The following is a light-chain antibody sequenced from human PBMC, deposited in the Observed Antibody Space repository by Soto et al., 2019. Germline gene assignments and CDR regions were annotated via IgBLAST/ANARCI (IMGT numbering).Light chain of an antibody. CDR1: QSVSSN. V-gene: IGKV3-15*01. Sequence: EIVMTESPATLSASPGERATLSCRASQSVSSNLAWYQQKPGQAPRLLIYGASTWATGIPARISGSGSGTEFTLTITSLQSEDFAVYYCQQYNKWRTFGQGTKVDSK. CDR2: GAS. J-gene: IGKJ1*01. CDR3: QQYNKWRT.